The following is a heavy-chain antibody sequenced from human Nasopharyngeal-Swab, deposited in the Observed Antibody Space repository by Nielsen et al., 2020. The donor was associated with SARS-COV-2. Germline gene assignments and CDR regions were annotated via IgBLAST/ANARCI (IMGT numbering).Heavy chain of an antibody. V-gene: IGHV4-39*01. CDR2: IYYSGST. CDR1: GGSISSSSYY. D-gene: IGHD3-22*01. Sequence: SETLSLTCTFSGGSISSSSYYWGWIRQPPGKGLEWIGSIYYSGSTYYNPSLKSRVTTSVDTSKNQFSLKLSSVTAADTAVYYCANLYDSSGYYQPYFDYWGQGTLVTVSS. J-gene: IGHJ4*02. CDR3: ANLYDSSGYYQPYFDY.